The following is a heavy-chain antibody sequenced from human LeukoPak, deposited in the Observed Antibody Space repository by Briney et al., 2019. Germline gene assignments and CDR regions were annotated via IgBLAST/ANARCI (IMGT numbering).Heavy chain of an antibody. V-gene: IGHV3-23*01. CDR3: AKGSLPAAPPYDMDV. CDR1: GFSLSTND. D-gene: IGHD2-2*01. J-gene: IGHJ6*03. Sequence: QPGGSLRLSCAASGFSLSTNDMSWVRQAPGRGLEWVSGISRSGTRTYYADSVKGRFTISRDSSKDTLYLQMNSLRVEDTAVYYCAKGSLPAAPPYDMDVWGKGTTVTVSS. CDR2: ISRSGTRT.